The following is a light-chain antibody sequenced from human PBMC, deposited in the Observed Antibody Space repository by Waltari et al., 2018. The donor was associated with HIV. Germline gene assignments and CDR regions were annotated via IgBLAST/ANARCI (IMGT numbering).Light chain of an antibody. Sequence: QSVLTQPPSVSGAPGQRVPLPCTGSNSTIGTHDVHWYQQFPGTAPQLLIYNTNSRPPWVPDRFSGAKSGTSASLAITGVQSEDEADYFCQSSDSTLGGAVFGGGTKLTVL. CDR1: NSTIGTHD. V-gene: IGLV1-40*01. J-gene: IGLJ2*01. CDR2: NTN. CDR3: QSSDSTLGGAV.